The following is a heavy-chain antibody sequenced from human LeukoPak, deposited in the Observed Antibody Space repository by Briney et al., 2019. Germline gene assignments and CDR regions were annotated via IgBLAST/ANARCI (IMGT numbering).Heavy chain of an antibody. CDR2: INHSESI. CDR1: GESFSGYF. CDR3: ARGLYTTGWYYEY. J-gene: IGHJ4*02. Sequence: SETLSRTCAVYGESFSGYFWSWIRQPPGKGLEWIGEINHSESINYNPSLKSRVTISVDTSKNQFSLKLSSVTAADTAVYYCARGLYTTGWYYEYWGQGTLVTVSS. V-gene: IGHV4-34*01. D-gene: IGHD6-19*01.